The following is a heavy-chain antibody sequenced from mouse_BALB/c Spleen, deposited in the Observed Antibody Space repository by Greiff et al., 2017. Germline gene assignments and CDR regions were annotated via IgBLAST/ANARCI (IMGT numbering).Heavy chain of an antibody. D-gene: IGHD2-10*02. CDR1: GYTFTSYW. Sequence: QVQLQQPGAELVKPGASVKLSCKASGYTFTSYWMHWVKQRPGQGLEWIGEIDPSDSYTNYNQKFKGKATLTVDKSSSTAYMQLSSLTSEDSAVYYCASLYGNSLDYWGQGTTLTVSS. CDR2: IDPSDSYT. CDR3: ASLYGNSLDY. J-gene: IGHJ2*01. V-gene: IGHV1-69*02.